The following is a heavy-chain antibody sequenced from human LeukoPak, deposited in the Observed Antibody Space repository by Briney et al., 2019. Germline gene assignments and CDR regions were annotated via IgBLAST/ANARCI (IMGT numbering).Heavy chain of an antibody. J-gene: IGHJ5*02. Sequence: SETLSLTCAVYGGSFSGYYWSWIRQPPGKGLEWIGEINHSGSTNYNPSLKSRVTISVDTSKNQFSLKLSSVTAADTAVYYCARGIRRVVPDANNRFDPWGQGTLVTVSS. CDR1: GGSFSGYY. CDR3: ARGIRRVVPDANNRFDP. CDR2: INHSGST. V-gene: IGHV4-34*01. D-gene: IGHD2-2*01.